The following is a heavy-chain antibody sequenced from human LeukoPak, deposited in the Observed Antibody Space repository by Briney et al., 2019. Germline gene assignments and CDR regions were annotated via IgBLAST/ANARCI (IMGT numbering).Heavy chain of an antibody. CDR2: INHIGST. V-gene: IGHV4-34*01. CDR3: ARGTEGVTPNWFDP. CDR1: GGSFSGYY. D-gene: IGHD4-23*01. J-gene: IGHJ5*02. Sequence: PSETLSLTRAVYGGSFSGYYWSWIRQPPGKGLEWIGEINHIGSTNYNPSLKSRVTISVDTSKNQFSLKLSSVTAADTAVYYCARGTEGVTPNWFDPWGQGTLVTVSS.